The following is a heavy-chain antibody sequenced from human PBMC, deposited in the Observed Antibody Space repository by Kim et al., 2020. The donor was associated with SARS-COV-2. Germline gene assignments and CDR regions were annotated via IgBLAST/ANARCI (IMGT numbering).Heavy chain of an antibody. J-gene: IGHJ2*01. CDR3: ATFISGYSYGHFDL. Sequence: AQKFQGRVNTTEDTSTDTAYMELSSLRSEDTAVYYCATFISGYSYGHFDLWGRGTLVTVSS. D-gene: IGHD5-18*01. V-gene: IGHV1-24*01.